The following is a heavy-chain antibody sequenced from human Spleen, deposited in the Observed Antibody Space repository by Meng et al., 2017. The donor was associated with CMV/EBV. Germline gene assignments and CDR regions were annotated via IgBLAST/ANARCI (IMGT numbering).Heavy chain of an antibody. D-gene: IGHD1-26*01. CDR1: GGTFSSYA. CDR3: ARDSLGSGSYWTHFDY. J-gene: IGHJ4*02. V-gene: IGHV1-69*10. Sequence: SVKVSCKASGGTFSSYAISWVRQAPGQGLEWMGGIIPILGIANYAQKYQGRVTITADKSTSTAYMELSSLRSEDTAMYYCARDSLGSGSYWTHFDYWGQGTLVTVSS. CDR2: IIPILGIA.